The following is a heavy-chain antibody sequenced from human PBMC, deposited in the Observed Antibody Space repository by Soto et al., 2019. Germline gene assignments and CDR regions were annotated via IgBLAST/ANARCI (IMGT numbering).Heavy chain of an antibody. V-gene: IGHV3-30-3*01. J-gene: IGHJ4*02. CDR2: ISYDGSNK. CDR3: ARLAGYSSGWYHY. Sequence: QMQLVESGGGVVQPGRSLRLSCAASGFTFSSYAMHWVRQAPGKGLEWVAVISYDGSNKYYADSVKGRFTISRDNSKNTLYLQMNSLRAEDTAVYYCARLAGYSSGWYHYWGQGTLVTVSS. D-gene: IGHD6-19*01. CDR1: GFTFSSYA.